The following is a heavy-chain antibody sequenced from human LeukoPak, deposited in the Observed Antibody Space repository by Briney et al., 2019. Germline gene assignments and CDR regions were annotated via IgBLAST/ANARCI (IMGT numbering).Heavy chain of an antibody. Sequence: SETLSLTCTVSGASISSGDYYWSWIRQSPGKGLEWIGYIYYSGSTNYNPSLKSRVTISVDTSKTQFSLKLSSVTAADTAVYYCAREVTGSKGVWGKGTTVTVSS. D-gene: IGHD2-2*01. J-gene: IGHJ6*04. CDR1: GASISSGDYY. CDR3: AREVTGSKGV. CDR2: IYYSGST. V-gene: IGHV4-61*08.